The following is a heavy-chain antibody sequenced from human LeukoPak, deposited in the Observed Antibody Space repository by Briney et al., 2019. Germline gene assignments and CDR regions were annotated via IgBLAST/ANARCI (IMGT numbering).Heavy chain of an antibody. D-gene: IGHD3-10*01. CDR1: GFTFSSYE. CDR3: ASGSGILPFDP. V-gene: IGHV3-48*03. CDR2: ISSSGSTI. J-gene: IGHJ5*02. Sequence: GGSLRLSCAASGFTFSSYEMNWVRQAPGKGLEWVSYISSSGSTIYYADSVKGRFTISRDNAKNSLYLQMNSLRAEDTAVYYCASGSGILPFDPWGQGTLVTVSS.